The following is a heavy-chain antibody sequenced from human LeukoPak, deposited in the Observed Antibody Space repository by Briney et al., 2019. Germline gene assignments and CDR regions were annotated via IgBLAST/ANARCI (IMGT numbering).Heavy chain of an antibody. D-gene: IGHD3-22*01. CDR2: IYYTGSP. CDR3: ATATEYYYDSSGYYKPLPYYFDY. CDR1: GGSISSGGYY. J-gene: IGHJ4*02. V-gene: IGHV4-31*03. Sequence: SETLSLTCTVSGGSISSGGYYWSWIRQHPGKGLEWIGYIYYTGSPYYNPSLKSRVTISVDTSKNQFSLKLSSVTAADTAVYYCATATEYYYDSSGYYKPLPYYFDYWGQGTLVTVSS.